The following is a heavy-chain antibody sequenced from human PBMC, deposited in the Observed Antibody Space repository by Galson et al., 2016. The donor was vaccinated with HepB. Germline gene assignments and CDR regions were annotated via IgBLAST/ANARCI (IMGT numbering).Heavy chain of an antibody. J-gene: IGHJ3*01. CDR2: ISSRSSTI. CDR3: VRGGDTVIGAAFDV. V-gene: IGHV3-11*04. D-gene: IGHD5-18*01. CDR1: GSTFSDYY. Sequence: SLRLSCAASGSTFSDYYMNWIRQAPGKGLEWISYISSRSSTIYYADSVKGRFTISRDNAKNSLFLQMNSLRAEDTAVYYCVRGGDTVIGAAFDVWGQGTMVTVSS.